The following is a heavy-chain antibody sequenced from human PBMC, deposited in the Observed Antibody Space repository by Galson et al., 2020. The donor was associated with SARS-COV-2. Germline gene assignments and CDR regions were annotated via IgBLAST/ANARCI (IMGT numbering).Heavy chain of an antibody. J-gene: IGHJ5*02. V-gene: IGHV2-5*02. D-gene: IGHD3-10*01. CDR2: IYWDDDT. Sequence: SGPTLVKPTQTLTLTCTFSGFSLRTSGVGVGWIRQPPGKALEWLALIYWDDDTRYSPSLKSRLTITKDTSKNQVVLTMTNMDPVDTATYYCAHSAHEGWFGDWFDPWGQGTLVTVSS. CDR1: GFSLRTSGVG. CDR3: AHSAHEGWFGDWFDP.